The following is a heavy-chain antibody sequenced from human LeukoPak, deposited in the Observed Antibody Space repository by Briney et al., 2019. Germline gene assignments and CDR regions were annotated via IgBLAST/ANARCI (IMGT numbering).Heavy chain of an antibody. J-gene: IGHJ4*02. Sequence: ASVTVSCKASGYTFTGYCMHWVRQAPGQGLEWMGWMNHNSGGTNYAQKFQGRVTMTRDTSISTAYMELSRLRSDDTSVYYCASYCSSTSCYEPYFDYWGQGTLVTVSS. CDR1: GYTFTGYC. V-gene: IGHV1-2*02. CDR3: ASYCSSTSCYEPYFDY. D-gene: IGHD2-2*01. CDR2: MNHNSGGT.